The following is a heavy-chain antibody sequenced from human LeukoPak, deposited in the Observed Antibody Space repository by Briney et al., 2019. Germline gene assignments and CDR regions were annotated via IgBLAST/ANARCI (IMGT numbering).Heavy chain of an antibody. CDR3: ARRYSNSYFDY. CDR2: VYQSGIA. CDR1: GYSISSGYY. V-gene: IGHV4-38-2*01. Sequence: SETLSLTYAISGYSISSGYYWGWIRQPPGKGLEWIGNVYQSGIAYYNASLKSRVTISVDTSKNQLSLKLNSVTAADTAVYYCARRYSNSYFDYWGQGTLVTVSS. D-gene: IGHD4-11*01. J-gene: IGHJ4*02.